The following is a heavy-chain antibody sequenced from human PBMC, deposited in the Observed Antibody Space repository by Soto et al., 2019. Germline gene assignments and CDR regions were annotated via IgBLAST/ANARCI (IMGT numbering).Heavy chain of an antibody. V-gene: IGHV1-18*04. CDR2: SGNT. CDR3: ARGADDFSSGYYYEY. CDR1: GYTFSRHG. Sequence: QVQLVQSGAEVKKPGASVTVSCKASGYTFSRHGISWVRQAPGQGLEWMAWSGNTNYAQKFQGRLTLTTNPSTRTAYMELRSLSSADTAVYYCARGADDFSSGYYYEYWGQGTLVTVSS. J-gene: IGHJ4*02. D-gene: IGHD3-3*01.